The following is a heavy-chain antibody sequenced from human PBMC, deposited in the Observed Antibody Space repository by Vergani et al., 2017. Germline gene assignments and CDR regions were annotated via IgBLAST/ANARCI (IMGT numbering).Heavy chain of an antibody. J-gene: IGHJ2*01. CDR3: ARAGGSSWYPLWYFDL. CDR1: GYTFTSYG. CDR2: ISAYNGNT. Sequence: QVQLVQSGAEVKKPGASVKVSCKASGYTFTSYGISWVRQAPGQGLEWMGWISAYNGNTNYAQKLQGRVTMTTDTSKNQFSLKLSSVTAADTAVYYCARAGGSSWYPLWYFDLWGRGTLVTVSS. V-gene: IGHV1-18*01. D-gene: IGHD6-13*01.